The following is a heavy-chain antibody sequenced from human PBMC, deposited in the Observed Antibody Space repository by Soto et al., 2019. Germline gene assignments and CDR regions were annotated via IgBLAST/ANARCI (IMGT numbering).Heavy chain of an antibody. V-gene: IGHV5-51*01. CDR3: ARRKVWLGRAFDI. CDR1: GYSFTSYW. Sequence: GESLKISCKGSGYSFTSYWIGWVRQMSGKGLEWMGIIYPGDSDTRYSPSFQGQVTISADKSISTAYLQWSSLKASDTAMYYCARRKVWLGRAFDIWGQGTMVTVSS. D-gene: IGHD6-19*01. CDR2: IYPGDSDT. J-gene: IGHJ3*02.